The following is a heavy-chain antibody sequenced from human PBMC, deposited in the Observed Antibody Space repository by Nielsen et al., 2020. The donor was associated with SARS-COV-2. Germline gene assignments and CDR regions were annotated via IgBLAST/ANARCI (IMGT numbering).Heavy chain of an antibody. CDR3: TRSSWYYFDY. D-gene: IGHD6-13*01. CDR2: IYYSGST. Sequence: SETLSLTCTVSGGSISSGDYYWSWIRQPPGKGLEWIGYIYYSGSTYYNPSLKSRVTISVDTSKNQFSLKLSSVTAADTAVYYCTRSSWYYFDYWGQGTLVTVSS. CDR1: GGSISSGDYY. J-gene: IGHJ4*02. V-gene: IGHV4-30-4*01.